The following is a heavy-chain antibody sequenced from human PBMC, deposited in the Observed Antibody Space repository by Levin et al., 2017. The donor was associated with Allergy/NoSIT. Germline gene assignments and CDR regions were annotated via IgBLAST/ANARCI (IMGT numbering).Heavy chain of an antibody. D-gene: IGHD4-17*01. Sequence: SSETLSLTCAASGFTFDDYTMHWVRQAPGKGLEWVSLISWDGGSTYYADSVKGRFTISRDNSKNSLYLQMNSLRTEDTALYYCAKDRGSHDYGDYVDYWGQGTLVTVSS. J-gene: IGHJ4*02. CDR3: AKDRGSHDYGDYVDY. V-gene: IGHV3-43*01. CDR1: GFTFDDYT. CDR2: ISWDGGST.